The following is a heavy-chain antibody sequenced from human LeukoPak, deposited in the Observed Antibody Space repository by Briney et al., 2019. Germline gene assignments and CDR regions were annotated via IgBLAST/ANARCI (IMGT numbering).Heavy chain of an antibody. CDR2: IWYDGSNK. CDR1: GFTFSSYG. D-gene: IGHD5-18*01. CDR3: AKGGDTNYYYTDV. J-gene: IGHJ6*03. Sequence: QPGGSLRLSCAASGFTFSSYGIHWVRQAPGKGLEWVAVIWYDGSNKYYADAVRGRFIISRDNSKNTLYLQMNSLRAEDTAKYYCAKGGDTNYYYTDVWGKGTTVTVSS. V-gene: IGHV3-33*06.